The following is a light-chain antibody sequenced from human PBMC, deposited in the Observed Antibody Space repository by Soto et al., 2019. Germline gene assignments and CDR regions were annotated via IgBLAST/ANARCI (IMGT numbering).Light chain of an antibody. CDR3: QSYDSSLSVV. V-gene: IGLV1-40*01. CDR1: SSNIGAGYD. Sequence: QPVLTQPPSVSGAPGQRVTISCTGSSSNIGAGYDVHWYQQLPGTAPKLLIYGNSNRPSGVPDRFSGSKSGTSASLAITGLQAGDEADYYCQSYDSSLSVVFGGGTKVTVL. CDR2: GNS. J-gene: IGLJ2*01.